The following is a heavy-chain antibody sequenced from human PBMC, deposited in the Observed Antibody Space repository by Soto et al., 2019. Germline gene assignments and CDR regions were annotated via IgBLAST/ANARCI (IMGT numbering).Heavy chain of an antibody. V-gene: IGHV1-3*01. CDR2: INAGNGNT. J-gene: IGHJ6*02. CDR1: GYTFTSYA. CDR3: ARVYCSSTSCYYYYGMDV. D-gene: IGHD2-2*01. Sequence: ASVKVSCKASGYTFTSYAMHWVRQAPGQRLEWMGWINAGNGNTKYSQKFQGRVTITRDTSASTAYMELSSLRSEDTAVYYCARVYCSSTSCYYYYGMDVWGQGTTVTVSS.